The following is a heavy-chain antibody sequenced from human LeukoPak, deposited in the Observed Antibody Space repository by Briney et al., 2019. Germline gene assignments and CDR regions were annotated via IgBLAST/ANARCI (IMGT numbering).Heavy chain of an antibody. CDR1: TFIFSDYA. CDR2: ISGGGDAT. Sequence: GGSLRLSCAASTFIFSDYAMTWVRQAPGKGLEWVSTISGGGDATYYAHSVKGRFAVSRDNSKKTLYLQMNSLRAEDTAVYYCARGVGYYGSGSYHFDYWGQGTLVTVSS. J-gene: IGHJ4*02. CDR3: ARGVGYYGSGSYHFDY. V-gene: IGHV3-23*01. D-gene: IGHD3-10*01.